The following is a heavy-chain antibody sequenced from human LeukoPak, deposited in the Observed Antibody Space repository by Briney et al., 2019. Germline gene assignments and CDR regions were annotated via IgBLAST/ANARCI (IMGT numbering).Heavy chain of an antibody. CDR2: FYYSGGT. Sequence: PSENLSLTGTVSGGSVSSGTYYWSWIRQPPGKGLEWIGYFYYSGGTKYNPSLKSRVTISVDTSKNQFSLKLSSVTAADTAVYYCARDTADEYCSSASCYGMDVWGKGTTVTVSS. V-gene: IGHV4-61*01. CDR3: ARDTADEYCSSASCYGMDV. J-gene: IGHJ6*04. D-gene: IGHD2-2*01. CDR1: GGSVSSGTYY.